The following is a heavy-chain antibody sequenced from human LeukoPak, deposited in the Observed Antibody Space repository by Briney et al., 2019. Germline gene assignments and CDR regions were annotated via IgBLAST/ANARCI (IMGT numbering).Heavy chain of an antibody. CDR2: MNPSSGYT. Sequence: ASVKVSCKASGYPFTTYDIDWVRKATGQGLEWMGWMNPSSGYTGYSQKFQGRVAMTRNTSITTAYMELSSLRSEDTAVYYCARISDHNWYFDLWGRGTLVTVSS. V-gene: IGHV1-8*01. D-gene: IGHD1-14*01. CDR1: GYPFTTYD. J-gene: IGHJ2*01. CDR3: ARISDHNWYFDL.